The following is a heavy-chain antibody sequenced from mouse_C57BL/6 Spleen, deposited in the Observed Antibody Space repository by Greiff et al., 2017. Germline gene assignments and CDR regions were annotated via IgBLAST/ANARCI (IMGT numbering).Heavy chain of an antibody. CDR2: IYPSDSET. CDR3: ARKTAQALFAY. J-gene: IGHJ3*01. Sequence: QVQLQQPGAELVRPGSSVKLSCKASGYTFTSYWMDWVKQRPGQGLEWIGNIYPSDSETHYNQKFKDKATLTVDKSSSTAYMQLSSLTSEDSAVYYGARKTAQALFAYWGQETLVTVSA. V-gene: IGHV1-61*01. CDR1: GYTFTSYW. D-gene: IGHD3-2*02.